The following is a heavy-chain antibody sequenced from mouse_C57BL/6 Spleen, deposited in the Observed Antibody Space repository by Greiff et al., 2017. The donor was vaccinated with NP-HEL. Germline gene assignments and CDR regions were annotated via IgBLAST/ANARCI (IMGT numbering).Heavy chain of an antibody. CDR3: ARSPYDYEHFDV. V-gene: IGHV1-18*01. CDR1: GYTFTDYN. CDR2: INPNNGGT. J-gene: IGHJ1*03. Sequence: EVKLMESGPELVKPGASVKIPCKASGYTFTDYNMDWVKQSHGKSLEWIGDINPNNGGTIYNQKFKGKATLTVDKSSSTAYMELRSLTSEDTAVYYCARSPYDYEHFDVWGTGTTVTVSS. D-gene: IGHD2-4*01.